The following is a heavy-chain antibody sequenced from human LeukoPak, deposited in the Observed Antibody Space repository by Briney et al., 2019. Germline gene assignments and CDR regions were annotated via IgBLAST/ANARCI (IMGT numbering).Heavy chain of an antibody. CDR1: RLTLSNYW. CDR2: IKQDGSET. V-gene: IGHV3-7*01. Sequence: PGGSLRLSCAASRLTLSNYWMSWVRQAPGKGQEWVANIKQDGSETYYVDSVKGRFTISRDNAKNSLSLQMNSLRAEDTAVYYCARQRGSGCLDYWGQGTLVTVSS. J-gene: IGHJ4*02. D-gene: IGHD6-19*01. CDR3: ARQRGSGCLDY.